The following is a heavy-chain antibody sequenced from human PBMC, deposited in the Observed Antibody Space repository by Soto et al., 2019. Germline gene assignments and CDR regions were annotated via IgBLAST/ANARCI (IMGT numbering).Heavy chain of an antibody. CDR1: VFTFSSYG. D-gene: IGHD5-18*01. V-gene: IGHV3-30*18. J-gene: IGHJ6*02. CDR3: VKERYAQLWLEDYGMDV. CDR2: ISYDGTDK. Sequence: LRLSCAASVFTFSSYGIHWVRQAPGKGLEWVALISYDGTDKHYADSVKGRFTISRDNSKNTLYLQMSSLGPEDTAVYYCVKERYAQLWLEDYGMDVWGQGTTVTVSS.